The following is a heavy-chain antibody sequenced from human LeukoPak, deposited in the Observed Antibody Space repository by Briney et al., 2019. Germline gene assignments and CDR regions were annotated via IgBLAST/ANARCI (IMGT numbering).Heavy chain of an antibody. V-gene: IGHV3-15*01. CDR2: IKSKTDGGTT. CDR3: TTEVMRDYFDY. J-gene: IGHJ4*02. CDR1: GFTFSNAW. Sequence: GSLRPSRAGPGFTFSNAWMSLVRQAPGKGPEGVGRIKSKTDGGTTDYAAPVKGRFTISRDDSKNTLYLQMNSLKTEDTAVYYCTTEVMRDYFDYWGQGTLVTVSS. D-gene: IGHD2-21*01.